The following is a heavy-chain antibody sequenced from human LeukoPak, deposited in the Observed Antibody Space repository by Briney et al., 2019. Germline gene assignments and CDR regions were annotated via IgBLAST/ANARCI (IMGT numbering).Heavy chain of an antibody. CDR2: IIPIFGTA. CDR1: GGTFSSYA. CDR3: ARVGNYYGSGSYLLLDY. V-gene: IGHV1-69*01. Sequence: SVKVSCKASGGTFSSYAISWVRQAPGQGLEWMGGIIPIFGTAIYAQKFQGRVTITADESTSTAYMELSSLRSEDTAVYYCARVGNYYGSGSYLLLDYWGQGTLATVSS. D-gene: IGHD3-10*01. J-gene: IGHJ4*02.